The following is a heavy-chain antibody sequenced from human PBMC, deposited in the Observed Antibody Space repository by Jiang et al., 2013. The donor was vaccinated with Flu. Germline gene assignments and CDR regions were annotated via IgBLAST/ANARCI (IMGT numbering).Heavy chain of an antibody. V-gene: IGHV4-39*01. D-gene: IGHD3-3*01. J-gene: IGHJ6*02. CDR1: GGSISSSSYY. Sequence: GLVKPSETLSLTCTVSGGSISSSSYYWGWIRQPPGKGLEWIGSIYYSGSTYYNPSLKSRVTISVDTSKNQFSLKLSSVTAADTAVYYCAAPPKDFWPRDYYYYGMDVWGQGTTVTVSS. CDR3: AAPPKDFWPRDYYYYGMDV. CDR2: IYYSGST.